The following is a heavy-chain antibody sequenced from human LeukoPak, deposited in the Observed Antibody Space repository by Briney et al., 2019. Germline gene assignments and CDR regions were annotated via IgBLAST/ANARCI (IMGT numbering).Heavy chain of an antibody. V-gene: IGHV3-30*19. CDR2: LLYDGSSK. CDR3: ARGLYYYGSGSYSYYGMDV. D-gene: IGHD3-10*01. CDR1: GFTFSSYG. Sequence: PGGSLRLSCAASGFTFSSYGMHWVRQAPGKGLEWVAVLLYDGSSKYYADSVKGRFTISRDNSKNTLYLQMNSLKAEDTAVFYCARGLYYYGSGSYSYYGMDVWGQGTTVTVSS. J-gene: IGHJ6*02.